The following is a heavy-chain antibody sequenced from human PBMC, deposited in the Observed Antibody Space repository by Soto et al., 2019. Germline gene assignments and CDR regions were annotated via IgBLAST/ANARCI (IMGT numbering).Heavy chain of an antibody. J-gene: IGHJ4*02. CDR2: IIPIFGTA. Sequence: QVQLVQSGAEVKKPGSSVKVSCKASGGTFSSYAISWVRQAPGQGLEWMGGIIPIFGTANYAQKFQGRVTITADESTSTGYMELSSLRSEDTAVYYCARVKVEVEMATIADYWGQGTLVTVSS. D-gene: IGHD5-12*01. CDR1: GGTFSSYA. V-gene: IGHV1-69*12. CDR3: ARVKVEVEMATIADY.